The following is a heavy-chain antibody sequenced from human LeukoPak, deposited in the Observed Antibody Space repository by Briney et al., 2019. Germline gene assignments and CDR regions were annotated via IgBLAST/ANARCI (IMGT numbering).Heavy chain of an antibody. Sequence: GGSLRLSCAASGFTFSNYWMSWVRQAPGKGLEWVSVIYSGGSTYYADSVKGRFTISRDSSKNTLYLQMNSLRAEDTAVYYCARGLGYYFDYWGQGTLVTVSS. CDR3: ARGLGYYFDY. V-gene: IGHV3-66*01. CDR2: IYSGGST. J-gene: IGHJ4*02. CDR1: GFTFSNYW.